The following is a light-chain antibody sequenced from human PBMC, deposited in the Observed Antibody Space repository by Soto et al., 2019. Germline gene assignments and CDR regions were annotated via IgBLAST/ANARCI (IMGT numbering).Light chain of an antibody. CDR1: QSVSSSY. CDR2: GAS. V-gene: IGKV3-20*01. CDR3: QQYGSSPPT. Sequence: EIVLTQSPGTLSLSPGERATLSCRASQSVSSSYLAWYQQKPGQAPRLLIYGASSRATGIPDRFSGSGSGTDFTLTISRLEPEDFGVYYCQQYGSSPPTLGGGTKVDIK. J-gene: IGKJ4*01.